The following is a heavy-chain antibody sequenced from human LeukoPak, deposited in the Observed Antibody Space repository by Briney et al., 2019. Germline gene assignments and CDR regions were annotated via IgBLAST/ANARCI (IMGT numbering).Heavy chain of an antibody. V-gene: IGHV3-30*02. CDR1: GFTFSSYG. CDR3: AKDHSRITIFGVGPVDFDY. Sequence: GGSLRLSCAASGFTFSSYGMHWVRQAPGKGLEWVAFIRYDGSNKYYADSVKGRFTISRDNSKNTLYLQMISLRAEDTAVYYCAKDHSRITIFGVGPVDFDYWGQGTLVTVSS. CDR2: IRYDGSNK. J-gene: IGHJ4*02. D-gene: IGHD3-3*01.